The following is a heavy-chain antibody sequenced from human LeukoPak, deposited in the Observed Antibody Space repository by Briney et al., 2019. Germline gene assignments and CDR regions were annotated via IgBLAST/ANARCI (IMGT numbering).Heavy chain of an antibody. J-gene: IGHJ2*01. V-gene: IGHV4-59*01. CDR2: IYYSGST. D-gene: IGHD1-26*01. CDR1: GGSISSYY. CDR3: ARVPWDWYFDL. Sequence: SETLSLTCTASGGSISSYYWNWIRQPPGKGLEWIGYIYYSGSTNSNPSLKSRVTISVDTSKNQFSLKLSSVTASDTAVYYCARVPWDWYFDLWGRGTLVTVSS.